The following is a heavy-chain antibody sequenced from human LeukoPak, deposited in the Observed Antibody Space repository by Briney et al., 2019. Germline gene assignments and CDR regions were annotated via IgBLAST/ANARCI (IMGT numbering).Heavy chain of an antibody. J-gene: IGHJ4*02. D-gene: IGHD3-3*01. Sequence: GGSLRLSCAASGFTFSSYWMSWVCQAPGKGLEWVANIKQDGSEKYYVDSVKGRFIISRDNAKNSLYLQMNSLRAEDTAVYYCARNYDFWSGDYNSMYYFDYWGQGTLVTVSS. CDR3: ARNYDFWSGDYNSMYYFDY. V-gene: IGHV3-7*01. CDR1: GFTFSSYW. CDR2: IKQDGSEK.